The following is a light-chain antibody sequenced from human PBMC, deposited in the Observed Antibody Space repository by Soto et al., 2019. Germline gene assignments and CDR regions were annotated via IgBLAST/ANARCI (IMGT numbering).Light chain of an antibody. V-gene: IGKV1-9*01. J-gene: IGKJ2*01. CDR1: QGIRDY. CDR2: AAS. Sequence: IPVTQSPSSLSASVGDRVTITCRASQGIRDYLGWYQQKPGKAPKLLIYAASRLQSGVPSRFSGSGFGTDFSCSISGLQTEDFATYFCHQVMSYPHTFGQGTKLEIK. CDR3: HQVMSYPHT.